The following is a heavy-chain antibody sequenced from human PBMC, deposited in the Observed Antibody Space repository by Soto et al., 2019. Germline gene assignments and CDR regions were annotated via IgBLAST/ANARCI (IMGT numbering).Heavy chain of an antibody. CDR2: IYYSRST. V-gene: IGHV4-39*01. Sequence: SETLSLTCTVSGGSISRSSYYWGWIRQPPGKGLEWIGSIYYSRSTYYNPSLQSRVTISVDTSKNQFSLKLSSVTAADTAVYYCARREVITFGGVIVHDGMDVWGQGTTVTVSS. D-gene: IGHD3-16*02. J-gene: IGHJ6*02. CDR3: ARREVITFGGVIVHDGMDV. CDR1: GGSISRSSYY.